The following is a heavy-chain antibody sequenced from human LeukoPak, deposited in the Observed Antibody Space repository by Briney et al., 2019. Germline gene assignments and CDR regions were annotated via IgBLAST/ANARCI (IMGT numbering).Heavy chain of an antibody. Sequence: GASVKVSFKASGYTFTSYDINWVRQATGQGLEWMGYMNPNSGNTGYAQKFQGRVTITINTSISTAYMELSSLRPEDTAVYYCANSGSYERDAFDIWGQGTMVTVSS. CDR1: GYTFTSYD. D-gene: IGHD1-26*01. CDR3: ANSGSYERDAFDI. J-gene: IGHJ3*02. V-gene: IGHV1-8*03. CDR2: MNPNSGNT.